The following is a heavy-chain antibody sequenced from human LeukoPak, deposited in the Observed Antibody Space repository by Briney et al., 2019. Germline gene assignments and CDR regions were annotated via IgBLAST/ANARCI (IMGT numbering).Heavy chain of an antibody. Sequence: SETLSLTCAVSRGSITNSSCYWGWIRQPPGKGLEWIGGIYYTGTTYYSPSLNSRITISMDTSKKQFFLRLASVTAADTAVYYCARRAVVPAAVSYFDNWGQGTLVTVSS. V-gene: IGHV4-39*01. CDR1: RGSITNSSCY. CDR2: IYYTGTT. J-gene: IGHJ4*02. D-gene: IGHD2-2*01. CDR3: ARRAVVPAAVSYFDN.